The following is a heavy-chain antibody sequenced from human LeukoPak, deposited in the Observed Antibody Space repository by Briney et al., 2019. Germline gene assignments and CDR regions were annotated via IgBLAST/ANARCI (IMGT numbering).Heavy chain of an antibody. CDR2: IWYDGSNK. CDR3: ARAIRGYYFDS. V-gene: IGHV3-33*01. J-gene: IGHJ4*02. D-gene: IGHD1-14*01. CDR1: GFTFRSYG. Sequence: GGSLRLSCAASGFTFRSYGMHWVRQAPGKGLEWVAVIWYDGSNKYYADSVKGRFTISRDTSKNRVYLQMNSLRAEDTAVFYCARAIRGYYFDSWGQGALVTVSS.